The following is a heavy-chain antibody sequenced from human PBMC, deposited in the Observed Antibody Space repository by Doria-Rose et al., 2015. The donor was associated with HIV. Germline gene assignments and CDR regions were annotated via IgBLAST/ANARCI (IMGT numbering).Heavy chain of an antibody. Sequence: SGPVLVKPTETLTLTCTVSGVSLSSPGMGVSWIRQPPGKALEWLANIFSDGERSYKTSLKSRLTISRGTSKSQVVLTMTDMDPEDTATYYCARIKSSRWYHKYYFDFWGQGTLVIVSA. CDR3: ARIKSSRWYHKYYFDF. CDR2: IFSDGER. D-gene: IGHD6-13*01. V-gene: IGHV2-26*01. CDR1: GVSLSSPGMG. J-gene: IGHJ4*02.